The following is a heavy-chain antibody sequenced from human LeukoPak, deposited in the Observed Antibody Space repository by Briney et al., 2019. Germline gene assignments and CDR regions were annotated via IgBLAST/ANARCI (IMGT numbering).Heavy chain of an antibody. Sequence: GGSLRLSCAASGFTFSSFAMNWVRQAPGKGLEWVSIISGSGDTTHYTDSVKGRFTVSRDNSKNTLYLQMNSLRVEDTAVYYCAASVRDGYTYFDYWGQGTLVTVSS. CDR1: GFTFSSFA. CDR3: AASVRDGYTYFDY. D-gene: IGHD5-24*01. CDR2: ISGSGDTT. J-gene: IGHJ4*02. V-gene: IGHV3-23*01.